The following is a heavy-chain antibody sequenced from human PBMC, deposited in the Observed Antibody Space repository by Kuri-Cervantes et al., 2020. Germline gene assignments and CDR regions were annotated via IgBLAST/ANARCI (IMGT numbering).Heavy chain of an antibody. CDR3: ARDPVTYCSSTSCYRSSAFDI. D-gene: IGHD2-2*02. CDR2: IYYSGST. Sequence: ESLKISCTVSGGSISSSSYYWGWIRQPPGKGLEWIGSIYYSGSTYYNPSLKSRVTISVDTSKNQFSLKLSSVTAADTAVYYCARDPVTYCSSTSCYRSSAFDIWGQGTMVTVSS. J-gene: IGHJ3*02. CDR1: GGSISSSSYY. V-gene: IGHV4-39*07.